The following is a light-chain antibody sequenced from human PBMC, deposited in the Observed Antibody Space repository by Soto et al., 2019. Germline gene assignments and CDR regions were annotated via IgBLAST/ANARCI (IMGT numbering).Light chain of an antibody. CDR3: CSYAGSSTVV. Sequence: QSALTQPASVSGSPGQSITISCTGTSSDVGSYNLVSWYQQHPGKAPKLMIYEGSKRPSGVSNRFSGSKSGNTASLTISGLQAEYAADYYGCSYAGSSTVVFGGGTNVTVL. J-gene: IGLJ2*01. V-gene: IGLV2-23*01. CDR2: EGS. CDR1: SSDVGSYNL.